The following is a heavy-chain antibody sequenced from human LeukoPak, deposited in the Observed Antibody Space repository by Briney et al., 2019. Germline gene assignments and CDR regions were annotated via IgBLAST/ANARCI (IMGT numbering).Heavy chain of an antibody. D-gene: IGHD3-22*01. V-gene: IGHV4-59*08. CDR1: GGSISSHY. CDR2: LYYTGST. J-gene: IGHJ4*02. Sequence: SETLSLTCSVSGGSISSHYWSWIRQPPGKGLEWIGYLYYTGSTNYNPSLKGRVIISVDTSKNQFSLKLSSVTAADTALYYCARLGGYYSPFDYWGQGILVTVSS. CDR3: ARLGGYYSPFDY.